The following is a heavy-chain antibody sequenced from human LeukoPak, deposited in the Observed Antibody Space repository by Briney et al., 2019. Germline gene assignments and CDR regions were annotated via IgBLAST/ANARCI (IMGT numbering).Heavy chain of an antibody. CDR3: AKDGHYYDSSGYLDF. J-gene: IGHJ4*02. CDR2: IWYDGTNK. V-gene: IGHV3-30*18. CDR1: GFTLSTYG. D-gene: IGHD3-22*01. Sequence: GRSLRLSCAASGFTLSTYGMHWVRQAPGKGLEWVAAIWYDGTNKYYADSVKGRFIISRDNSKNTLYLQVKSLRAEDTAVYYCAKDGHYYDSSGYLDFWGQGTLVTVSS.